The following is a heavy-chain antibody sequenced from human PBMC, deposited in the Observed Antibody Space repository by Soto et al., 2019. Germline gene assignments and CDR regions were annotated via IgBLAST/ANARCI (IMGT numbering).Heavy chain of an antibody. CDR1: GYTFTTYS. D-gene: IGHD2-21*02. V-gene: IGHV1-3*01. CDR2: INAGNGNT. CDR3: ARSIVVVTALDY. Sequence: ASVKVSCKASGYTFTTYSMHWVRQAPGQRLEWMGWINAGNGNTKYSQKFQGRVTITRDTSASTAYMELSSLRSEDTAVYYCARSIVVVTALDYWGQGTLVTVSS. J-gene: IGHJ4*02.